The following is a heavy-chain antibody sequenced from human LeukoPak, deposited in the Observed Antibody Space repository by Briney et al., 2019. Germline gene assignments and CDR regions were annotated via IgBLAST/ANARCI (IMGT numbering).Heavy chain of an antibody. CDR1: GYSISSGYY. V-gene: IGHV4-38-2*02. Sequence: PSETLSLTCAVSGYSISSGYYWGWIRQPPGKGLEWIGSIYHSGSTYYNPSLKSRVTISVDTSKNQFSLKLSSVTAADTAVYYCARDRRGGSWYYDYWGQGTLVTVPS. CDR3: ARDRRGGSWYYDY. J-gene: IGHJ4*02. D-gene: IGHD2-15*01. CDR2: IYHSGST.